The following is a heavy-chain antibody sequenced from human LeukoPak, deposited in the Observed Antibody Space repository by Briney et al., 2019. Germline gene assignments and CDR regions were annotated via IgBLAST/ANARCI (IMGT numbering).Heavy chain of an antibody. CDR2: ISYDGSNK. CDR1: GFTFSSYA. D-gene: IGHD6-13*01. CDR3: ARVGIAAMGGWFDP. J-gene: IGHJ5*02. Sequence: PGGSLRLSCAASGFTFSSYAMHWVRQAPGKGLEWVAVISYDGSNKYYADSVKGRFTISRDNSKNTLYLQMNSLRAEDTAVYYCARVGIAAMGGWFDPWGQGTLVTVSS. V-gene: IGHV3-30*04.